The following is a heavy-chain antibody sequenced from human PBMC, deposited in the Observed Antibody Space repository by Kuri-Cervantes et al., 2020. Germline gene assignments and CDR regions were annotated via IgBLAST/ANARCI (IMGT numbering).Heavy chain of an antibody. D-gene: IGHD5/OR15-5a*01. CDR3: ARAPPQSLVSDL. V-gene: IGHV1-2*04. CDR1: GYTFTSYY. Sequence: ASVKVSCKASGYTFTSYYMHWVRQAPGQGLEWMGIINPYIGGTKYGQKFQGWVTLTRDTSISTAYMEVSRLKSDDTAVYYCARAPPQSLVSDLWGQGTMVTVSS. J-gene: IGHJ3*01. CDR2: INPYIGGT.